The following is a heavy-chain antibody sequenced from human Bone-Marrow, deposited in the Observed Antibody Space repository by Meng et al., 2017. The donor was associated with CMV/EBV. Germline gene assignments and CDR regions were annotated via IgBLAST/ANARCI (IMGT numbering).Heavy chain of an antibody. Sequence: ASVKVSCKTSGYAFLHSGISWVRRAPGQGLEWIGWIYPNDGTANYVRKFQGRVTLTTDTSTATAYMEMRSLRSDDTAVYYCARDTEFIFDYWGQGVLVTVSS. CDR1: GYAFLHSG. J-gene: IGHJ4*02. D-gene: IGHD3-10*01. CDR2: IYPNDGTA. V-gene: IGHV1-18*04. CDR3: ARDTEFIFDY.